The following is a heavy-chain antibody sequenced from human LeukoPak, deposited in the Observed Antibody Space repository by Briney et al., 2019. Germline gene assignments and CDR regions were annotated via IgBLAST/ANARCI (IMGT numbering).Heavy chain of an antibody. CDR2: IYYSGST. CDR3: ASLAGDVDTAMVSWFDP. D-gene: IGHD5-18*01. CDR1: GGSISSSSYY. V-gene: IGHV4-39*07. J-gene: IGHJ5*02. Sequence: SETLSLTCTVSGGSISSSSYYWGWIRQPPGKGLEWIGSIYYSGSTYYNPSLKSRVTISVDTSKNQFSLKLSSVTAADTAVYYCASLAGDVDTAMVSWFDPWGQGTLVTVSS.